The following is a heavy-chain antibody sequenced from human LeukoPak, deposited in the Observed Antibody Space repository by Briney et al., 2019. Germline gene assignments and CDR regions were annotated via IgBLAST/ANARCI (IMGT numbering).Heavy chain of an antibody. Sequence: PGGSLRHSCAASGFTFSSYWMSWVRQAPGKGLEWVANIKQDGSEKYYVDSVKSRFTISRDNAKSSLFLQMNSLRAEDTAVYYCATSRSFDYWGQGTLVTVSS. CDR1: GFTFSSYW. J-gene: IGHJ4*02. V-gene: IGHV3-7*03. CDR3: ATSRSFDY. CDR2: IKQDGSEK.